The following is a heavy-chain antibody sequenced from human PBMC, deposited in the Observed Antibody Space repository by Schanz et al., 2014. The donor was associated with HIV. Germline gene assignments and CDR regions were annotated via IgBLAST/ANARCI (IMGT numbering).Heavy chain of an antibody. CDR3: ARGDILTGLYPYYFDS. CDR2: INPYDGST. D-gene: IGHD3-9*01. Sequence: QVQLVQSGAEMKKPGASVRVSCQASGYTFTSQYMHWVRQAPGQGLEWMGLINPYDGSTSNAQKFQGRVTMTRDTSTSTVYMQLSSLTSDDTAVYYCARGDILTGLYPYYFDSWGQGTLVTVSS. J-gene: IGHJ4*02. CDR1: GYTFTSQY. V-gene: IGHV1-46*01.